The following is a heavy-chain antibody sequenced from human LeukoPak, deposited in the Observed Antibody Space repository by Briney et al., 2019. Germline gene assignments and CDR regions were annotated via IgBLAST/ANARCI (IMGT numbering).Heavy chain of an antibody. CDR2: FSDDEGRT. CDR3: ARDYFYGLDV. J-gene: IGHJ6*02. V-gene: IGHV3-74*01. Sequence: QPGGSLRLSCEVSGFTFSSYWIHWVRQAPGKGLVWVSRFSDDEGRTVYADSVKVRFTISKDNAKNTLYLQMNSLRAEDTAVYYCARDYFYGLDVWGQGTTVTVSS. CDR1: GFTFSSYW.